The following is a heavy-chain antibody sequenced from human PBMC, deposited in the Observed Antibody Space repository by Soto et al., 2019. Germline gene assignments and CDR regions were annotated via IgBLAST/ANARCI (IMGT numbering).Heavy chain of an antibody. CDR1: GFTFSSYA. CDR2: ISYDGSNK. Sequence: SLRLSFAASGFTFSSYAMHWVHQAPGKGLEWVAVISYDGSNKYYADSVKGRFTISRDNSKNTLYLQMNSLSAEDTAVYYCARNKYYDILTGPDCWGQGTLVTVSS. J-gene: IGHJ4*02. CDR3: ARNKYYDILTGPDC. V-gene: IGHV3-30-3*01. D-gene: IGHD3-9*01.